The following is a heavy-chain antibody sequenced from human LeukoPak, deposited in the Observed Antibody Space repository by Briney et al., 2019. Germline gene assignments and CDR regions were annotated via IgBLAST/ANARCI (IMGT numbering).Heavy chain of an antibody. D-gene: IGHD3-22*01. V-gene: IGHV1-18*01. Sequence: ASVKVSCKTSGYSFTDYLIAWVRQAPGQGLEWLGWIGTYDGHTSYAQKVQGRVTMTTDTSATTAYLELRSLTSDDTALYYCARLMDNNYDGSAFDYWGQGTLVTVSS. CDR3: ARLMDNNYDGSAFDY. CDR1: GYSFTDYL. CDR2: IGTYDGHT. J-gene: IGHJ4*02.